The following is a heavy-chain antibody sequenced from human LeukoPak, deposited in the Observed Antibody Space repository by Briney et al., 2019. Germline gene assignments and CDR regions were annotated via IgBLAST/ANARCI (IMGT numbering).Heavy chain of an antibody. J-gene: IGHJ4*02. Sequence: ASVKVSCKASGYTFTDYYMHWVRQAPGQGLEWMGWISPYNGNTDYAQKLQDRVTMTTDTSTSTAYMELRSLRSDDTAVFYCARGRRHDYWGQGTLVTVSS. CDR2: ISPYNGNT. CDR1: GYTFTDYY. CDR3: ARGRRHDY. V-gene: IGHV1-18*04.